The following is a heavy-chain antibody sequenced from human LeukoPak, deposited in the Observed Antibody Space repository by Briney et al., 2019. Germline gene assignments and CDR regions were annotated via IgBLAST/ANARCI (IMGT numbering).Heavy chain of an antibody. Sequence: GGSLRLSCAASGNYWMHWVRQAPGKGLVWVSHINSDGSWTSYADSVKGRFTISKDNAKSTLYLQMNSLRAEDTAVYYCVSFYETYWGRGTLVTVSS. D-gene: IGHD2/OR15-2a*01. CDR1: GNYW. J-gene: IGHJ4*02. CDR3: VSFYETY. CDR2: INSDGSWT. V-gene: IGHV3-74*01.